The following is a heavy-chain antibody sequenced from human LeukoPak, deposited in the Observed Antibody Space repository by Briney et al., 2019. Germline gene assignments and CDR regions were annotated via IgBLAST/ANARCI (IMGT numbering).Heavy chain of an antibody. J-gene: IGHJ6*02. CDR1: GFTFNTYT. V-gene: IGHV3-48*04. Sequence: GGSLRLSCAASGFTFNTYTMNWVRQAPGKGLEWVSYISSSGSTIYYADSVKGRFTISRDNAKNSLYLQMNSLRAEDTAVYYCARGIAVAALYYGMDVWGQGTTVTVSS. CDR3: ARGIAVAALYYGMDV. D-gene: IGHD6-19*01. CDR2: ISSSGSTI.